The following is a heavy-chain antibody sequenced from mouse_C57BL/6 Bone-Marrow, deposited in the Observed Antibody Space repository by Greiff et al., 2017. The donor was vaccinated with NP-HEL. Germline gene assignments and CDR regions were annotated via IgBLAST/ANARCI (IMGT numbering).Heavy chain of an antibody. CDR2: INPSNGGT. J-gene: IGHJ4*01. CDR3: ASEGSTMVPYYAMDY. V-gene: IGHV1-53*01. D-gene: IGHD2-2*01. CDR1: GYTFTSYW. Sequence: QVQLQQPGTELVKPGASVKLSCKASGYTFTSYWMHWVKQRPGQGLEWIGNINPSNGGTNYNEKFKSKATLTVDKSSSTAYMQLSSLTSEDSAVYYCASEGSTMVPYYAMDYWGQGTSVTVSS.